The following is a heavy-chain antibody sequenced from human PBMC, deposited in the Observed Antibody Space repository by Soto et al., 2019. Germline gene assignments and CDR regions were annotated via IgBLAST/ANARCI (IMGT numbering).Heavy chain of an antibody. V-gene: IGHV3-23*01. CDR3: AKHGNIVVVPAAPDY. Sequence: EVQLLESGGGLVQPGGSLRLSCAASGFTFSSYAMSWVRQAPGKGLEWVSAISGSGGSTYYADSVKGRFTISRDNYKGTLYLQMNSPRAEDTAVYYCAKHGNIVVVPAAPDYWGQGTLVTVSS. CDR2: ISGSGGST. J-gene: IGHJ4*02. CDR1: GFTFSSYA. D-gene: IGHD2-2*01.